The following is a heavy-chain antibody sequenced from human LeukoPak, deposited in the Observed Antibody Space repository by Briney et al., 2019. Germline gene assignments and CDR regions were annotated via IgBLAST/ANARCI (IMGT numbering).Heavy chain of an antibody. Sequence: PSETLSLTCTVSGGSISSYYWIWIRQPPLKGLDWIGYIYYSGSTNYKPSLNSRVNISVDQSKTQFYLKLRSVTAAEPAVYYCARERSSWYHWFDSWGQGTLVTVSS. CDR1: GGSISSYY. CDR3: ARERSSWYHWFDS. D-gene: IGHD6-13*01. CDR2: IYYSGST. J-gene: IGHJ5*01. V-gene: IGHV4-59*01.